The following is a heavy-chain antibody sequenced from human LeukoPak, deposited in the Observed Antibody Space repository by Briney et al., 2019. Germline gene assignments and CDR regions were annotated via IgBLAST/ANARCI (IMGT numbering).Heavy chain of an antibody. D-gene: IGHD1-14*01. J-gene: IGHJ5*02. CDR2: ISPSGGST. CDR1: GYTFTGNY. V-gene: IGHV1-2*02. Sequence: GASVKVSCKAFGYTFTGNYMHWVRQAPGQGPEWMGVISPSGGSTTYAQKFQGRVTMTRDTSISTAYMELSRLRSDDTAVYYCARVGGLEYNAAWFDPWGQGTLVTVSS. CDR3: ARVGGLEYNAAWFDP.